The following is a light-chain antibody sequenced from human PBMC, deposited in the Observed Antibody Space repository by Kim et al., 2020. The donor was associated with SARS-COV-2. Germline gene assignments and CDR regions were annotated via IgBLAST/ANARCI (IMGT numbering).Light chain of an antibody. Sequence: QSALTQPASVSGSPGQSITISCTGTSYDVGGYRYVSWYQQHPGEAPKLLIYDVTKRPSGVSYRFSGSKSGNTASLTISGLQAEDEALYYCSSYTSTSAYVFGTGTKVTVL. J-gene: IGLJ1*01. CDR2: DVT. V-gene: IGLV2-14*03. CDR1: SYDVGGYRY. CDR3: SSYTSTSAYV.